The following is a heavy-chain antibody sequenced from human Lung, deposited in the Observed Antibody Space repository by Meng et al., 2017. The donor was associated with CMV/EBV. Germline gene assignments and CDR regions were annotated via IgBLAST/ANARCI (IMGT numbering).Heavy chain of an antibody. CDR2: IYHSGST. Sequence: QGQLQESCPGLGKHSGTLSLTGAGSGGSISSSNWWSWVRQPPGKGLEWIGEIYHSGSTNYNPSLKSRVTISVDKSKNQFSLKLSSVTAADTAVYYCASFPPPGKQWLVTDYWGQGTLVTVSS. CDR1: GGSISSSNW. V-gene: IGHV4-4*02. CDR3: ASFPPPGKQWLVTDY. D-gene: IGHD6-19*01. J-gene: IGHJ4*02.